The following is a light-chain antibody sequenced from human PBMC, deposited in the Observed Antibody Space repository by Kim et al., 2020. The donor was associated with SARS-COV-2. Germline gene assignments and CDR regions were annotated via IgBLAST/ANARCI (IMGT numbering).Light chain of an antibody. CDR3: QVWDSSSCV. V-gene: IGLV3-9*01. CDR1: NIGSKN. J-gene: IGLJ2*01. Sequence: SGALGQTARITCGGNNIGSKNVHWYQQKPGQAPVLVIYRDSNRPSGIPERFSGSNSGNTATLTISRAQAGDEADYYCQVWDSSSCVFGGGTKLTVL. CDR2: RDS.